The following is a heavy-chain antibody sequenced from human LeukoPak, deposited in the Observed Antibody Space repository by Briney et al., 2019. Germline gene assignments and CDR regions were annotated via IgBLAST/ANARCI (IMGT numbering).Heavy chain of an antibody. CDR1: GFTFGDYA. Sequence: GGSLRLSCTASGFTFGDYAISWVRQAPGKGLEWVGFIRSKAYGGTTEYAASVKGRLTISRDDSKSIAYLQMNNLKTEDKAVYYCTCDYWGQGTLVTVSS. J-gene: IGHJ4*02. CDR2: IRSKAYGGTT. CDR3: TCDY. V-gene: IGHV3-49*04.